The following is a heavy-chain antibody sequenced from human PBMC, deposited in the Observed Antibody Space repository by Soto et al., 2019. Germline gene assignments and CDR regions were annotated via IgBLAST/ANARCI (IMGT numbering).Heavy chain of an antibody. D-gene: IGHD4-17*01. Sequence: QVQLQQWGAGLLKPSETLSLTCAVYGGSFSGYYWSWIRQPPGKGLEWIGEINHSGSTNYNPSLKNRVTISVDTSKNQFSLKLSSVTAADTAVYYCARGRTTVTLSLYNWFDPWGQGTPVTVSS. V-gene: IGHV4-34*01. CDR2: INHSGST. CDR3: ARGRTTVTLSLYNWFDP. J-gene: IGHJ5*02. CDR1: GGSFSGYY.